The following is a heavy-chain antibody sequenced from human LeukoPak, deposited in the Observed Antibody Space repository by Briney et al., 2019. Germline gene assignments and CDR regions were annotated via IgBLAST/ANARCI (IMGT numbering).Heavy chain of an antibody. V-gene: IGHV4-4*02. Sequence: SGTLSLTCAVSGGSISSNNWWSWVRQPPGKGLEWIGEIYRSGSTNYNPSLRSRVTISVDKSKNQFSLKLSSVTAADTAVYYCAREGNYYDNYGTTSDFDSWGQGTLVTVSS. CDR3: AREGNYYDNYGTTSDFDS. D-gene: IGHD3-22*01. J-gene: IGHJ4*02. CDR1: GGSISSNNW. CDR2: IYRSGST.